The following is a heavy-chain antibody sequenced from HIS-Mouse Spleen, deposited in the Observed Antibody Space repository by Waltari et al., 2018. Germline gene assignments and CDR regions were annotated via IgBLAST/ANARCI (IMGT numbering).Heavy chain of an antibody. CDR2: IHPSGGST. CDR3: ARDRAGNYYYYYGMDV. CDR1: GYTFTSYY. V-gene: IGHV1-46*03. D-gene: IGHD6-19*01. Sequence: QVQLVQSGAEVKKPGASVKVSCKASGYTFTSYYMHWVRQAPGQGLEWMGIIHPSGGSTSYAQKFQGRVTMTRDTSTSTVYMELSSLRSEDTAVYYCARDRAGNYYYYYGMDVWGQGTTVTVSS. J-gene: IGHJ6*02.